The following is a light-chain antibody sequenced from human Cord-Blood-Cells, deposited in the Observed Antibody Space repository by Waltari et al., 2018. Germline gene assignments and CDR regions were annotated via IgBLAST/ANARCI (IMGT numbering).Light chain of an antibody. J-gene: IGLJ3*02. CDR2: DVS. Sequence: QSALTQPASVSGSPGQSLTISCTGTSSDVGGYNYVSWYQPHPGKAPKLMIYDVSNRPSGVSNRFSGSKSGNTASLTISGLQAEDEADYYCSSYTSSSTVFGGGTKLTVL. CDR3: SSYTSSSTV. CDR1: SSDVGGYNY. V-gene: IGLV2-14*01.